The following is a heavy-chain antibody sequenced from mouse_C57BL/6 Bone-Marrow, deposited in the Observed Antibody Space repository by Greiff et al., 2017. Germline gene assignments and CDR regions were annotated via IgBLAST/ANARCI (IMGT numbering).Heavy chain of an antibody. CDR3: ASTTVVADWYFDV. CDR1: GFNIKNTY. V-gene: IGHV14-3*01. J-gene: IGHJ1*03. Sequence: VQLQQSVAELVRPGASVKLSCTASGFNIKNTYMHWVKQRPEQGLEWIGRIDPANGNTKYAPKFQGKAPITADTSSNTAYLQLSSLTSEDTAIYYCASTTVVADWYFDVWGTGTTVTVSS. D-gene: IGHD1-1*01. CDR2: IDPANGNT.